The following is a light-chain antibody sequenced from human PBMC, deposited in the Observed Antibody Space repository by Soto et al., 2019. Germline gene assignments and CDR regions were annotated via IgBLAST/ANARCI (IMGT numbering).Light chain of an antibody. J-gene: IGKJ4*01. CDR1: QGISSY. Sequence: IQLTQSPSSLSASVGDRVTITCRASQGISSYLAWYQQKPGRAPKLLMYDASTLQSGVPSRFSGSGSGTEFTLTISSLQPEDFATYYCQQLYSFPLTFGGGTKVDIK. CDR2: DAS. CDR3: QQLYSFPLT. V-gene: IGKV1-9*01.